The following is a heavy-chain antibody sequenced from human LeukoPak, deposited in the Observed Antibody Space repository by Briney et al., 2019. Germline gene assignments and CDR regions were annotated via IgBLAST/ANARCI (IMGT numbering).Heavy chain of an antibody. J-gene: IGHJ4*02. V-gene: IGHV3-53*01. CDR1: GFTVSSNY. D-gene: IGHD5-24*01. CDR2: IYSGGST. Sequence: GGSLRLSCAASGFTVSSNYMSWVRQAPGKGLEWVSVIYSGGSTYYADSVKDRFTISRDNSKNTLYLQMNSLRAEDTAVYYCASRDGYNYVRDYWGQGTLVTVSS. CDR3: ASRDGYNYVRDY.